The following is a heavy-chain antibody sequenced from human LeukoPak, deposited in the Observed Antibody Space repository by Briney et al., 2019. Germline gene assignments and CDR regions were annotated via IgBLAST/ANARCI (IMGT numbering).Heavy chain of an antibody. CDR3: ATARADYGDYNSFYYMDV. D-gene: IGHD4-17*01. CDR2: SYSSGNT. V-gene: IGHV4-61*02. Sequence: PSETLSLTCTVSGDSMRSDSYFWSWIRQPAGKGLEWIGRSYSSGNTYYNPSLESRVTISLDTPRNQFSLKVCSVTAADTAVYYCATARADYGDYNSFYYMDVWGKGTTVTVSS. J-gene: IGHJ6*03. CDR1: GDSMRSDSYF.